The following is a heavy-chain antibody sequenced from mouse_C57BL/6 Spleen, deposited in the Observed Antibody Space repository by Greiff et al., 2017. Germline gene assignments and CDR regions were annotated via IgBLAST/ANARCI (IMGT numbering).Heavy chain of an antibody. CDR2: IYPGSGST. J-gene: IGHJ2*01. CDR3: ALYSSSSMDYFDY. CDR1: GYTFTSYW. V-gene: IGHV1-55*01. Sequence: QVQLQQPGAELVKPGASVKMSCKASGYTFTSYWITWVKQRPGQGLEWIGDIYPGSGSTNYNEKFKSKATLTVETASSTASMQLSSLTSEYAAVYSCALYSSSSMDYFDYWGQGTTLTVSS. D-gene: IGHD1-1*01.